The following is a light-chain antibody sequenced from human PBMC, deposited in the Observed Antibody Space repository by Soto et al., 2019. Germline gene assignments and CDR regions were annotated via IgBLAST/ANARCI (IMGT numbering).Light chain of an antibody. V-gene: IGKV3-15*01. CDR2: RVS. CDR3: QQHNNWPLT. Sequence: EIVMTQSPGTLSVSPGERANLSCRASQSVGSNLAWYQQTPGQAPRLLIYRVSTRATGIPARFSGSGSGTEFTLTISSLQSEDSAVYYCQQHNNWPLTFGGGTNVELK. CDR1: QSVGSN. J-gene: IGKJ4*01.